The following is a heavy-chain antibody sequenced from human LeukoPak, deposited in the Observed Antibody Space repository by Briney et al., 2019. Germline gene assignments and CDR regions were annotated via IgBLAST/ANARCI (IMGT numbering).Heavy chain of an antibody. CDR3: ARVDGEYRPFDY. V-gene: IGHV1-2*02. Sequence: GASVKVSCKASGYTFTGYYMHWVRQAPGQGLEWMGWINPNSGGTNYAQKFQGRVTMTRDTSINAVYMDLNRLRSDDTAVYYCARVDGEYRPFDYWGQGTLVTVST. CDR2: INPNSGGT. D-gene: IGHD2/OR15-2a*01. J-gene: IGHJ4*02. CDR1: GYTFTGYY.